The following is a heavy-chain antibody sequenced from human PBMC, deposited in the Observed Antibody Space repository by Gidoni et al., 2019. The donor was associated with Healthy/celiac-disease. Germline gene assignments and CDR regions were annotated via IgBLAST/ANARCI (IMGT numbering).Heavy chain of an antibody. CDR1: GGSISSYY. J-gene: IGHJ4*02. Sequence: QVQLQESGPGLVTPSETLSLTCTVSGGSISSYYWSWIRQPPGKGLEWIGYIYYSGSTNYNPSLKSRVTISVDTSKNQFSLKLSSVTAADTAVYYCARGLDTATKFDYWGQGTLVTVSS. D-gene: IGHD5-18*01. CDR2: IYYSGST. V-gene: IGHV4-59*08. CDR3: ARGLDTATKFDY.